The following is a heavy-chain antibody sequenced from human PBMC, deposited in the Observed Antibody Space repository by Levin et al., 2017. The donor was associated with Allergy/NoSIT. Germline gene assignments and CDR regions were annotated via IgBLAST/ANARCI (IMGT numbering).Heavy chain of an antibody. V-gene: IGHV4-4*02. J-gene: IGHJ6*03. CDR3: ARSVGCSSTSWYPCHMDV. D-gene: IGHD2-2*01. Sequence: KASETLSLTCAVSGGSISSSNWWSWVRQPPGKGLEWIGEIYHSGSTNYNPSLKSRVTISVDKSKNQFSLKLSSVTAADTAVYYCARSVGCSSTSWYPCHMDVWGKGTTVTVSS. CDR1: GGSISSSNW. CDR2: IYHSGST.